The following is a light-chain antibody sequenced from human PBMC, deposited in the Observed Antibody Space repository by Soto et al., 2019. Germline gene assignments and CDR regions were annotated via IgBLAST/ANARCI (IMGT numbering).Light chain of an antibody. J-gene: IGLJ3*02. CDR3: GTWDSYLSAFWV. Sequence: QSVLTQPPSVSAAPGQRVTISCSGTTSNVGGNFVSWYQQFPGSVPRVVIYENNRRPSGIPDRFSGSKSGTSATLAITGLQPGDEADYYCGTWDSYLSAFWVFGGGTKLTVL. CDR1: TSNVGGNF. V-gene: IGLV1-51*02. CDR2: ENN.